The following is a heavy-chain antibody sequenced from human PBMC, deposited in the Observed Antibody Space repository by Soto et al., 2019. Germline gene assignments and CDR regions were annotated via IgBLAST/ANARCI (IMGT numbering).Heavy chain of an antibody. Sequence: SVKVSCKASGGTFSSYAISWVRQAPGQGLEWIGGIIPIFGTANYAQKFQGRVTITADESTSTAYMELSSLRSEDTVVYYCARDFNVGYCSGGSCYSYWFDPWGQGTLVTVSS. D-gene: IGHD2-15*01. V-gene: IGHV1-69*13. CDR1: GGTFSSYA. CDR3: ARDFNVGYCSGGSCYSYWFDP. CDR2: IIPIFGTA. J-gene: IGHJ5*02.